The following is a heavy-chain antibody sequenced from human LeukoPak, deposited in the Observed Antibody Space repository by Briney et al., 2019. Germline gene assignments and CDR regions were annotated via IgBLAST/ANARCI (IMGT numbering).Heavy chain of an antibody. V-gene: IGHV4-39*07. CDR2: ISTSGST. CDR1: GGSISSSSYY. CDR3: AMGGGLGIVDY. Sequence: SETLSLTCTVSGGSISSSSYYWGWIRQPPGKGLEWIGRISTSGSTDYNPSLKSRVTISVDMSENQFSLKLSSVTAADTAVYYCAMGGGLGIVDYWGQGTLVTVSS. J-gene: IGHJ4*02. D-gene: IGHD7-27*01.